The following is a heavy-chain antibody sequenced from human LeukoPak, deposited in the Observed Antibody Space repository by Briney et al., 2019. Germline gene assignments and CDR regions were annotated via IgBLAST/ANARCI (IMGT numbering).Heavy chain of an antibody. J-gene: IGHJ5*02. V-gene: IGHV1-8*01. D-gene: IGHD3-3*01. CDR1: GYTFTSYD. Sequence: ASVKVSCKASGYTFTSYDINWVRQATGQGLEWMGWMNPNSGNTGYAQKFQGRVTMTRNTSISTAYMELSSLRSEDTAVYYCARRDYDFWSGYSPDNWFDPWGQGTLVTASS. CDR3: ARRDYDFWSGYSPDNWFDP. CDR2: MNPNSGNT.